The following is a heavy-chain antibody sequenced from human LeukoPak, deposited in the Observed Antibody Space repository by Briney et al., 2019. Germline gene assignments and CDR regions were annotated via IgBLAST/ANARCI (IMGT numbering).Heavy chain of an antibody. CDR3: ARGGGVYSSSSFGFY. J-gene: IGHJ4*02. V-gene: IGHV1-8*01. CDR2: MNPNSGNT. Sequence: ASVQVSCKASGYTFTSYDINWVRQATGQGLEWMGRMNPNSGNTGYAQKFQGRVTMTRNTSISTAYMELSSLRSEDTAVYYCARGGGVYSSSSFGFYWGQGTLVTVSS. CDR1: GYTFTSYD. D-gene: IGHD6-6*01.